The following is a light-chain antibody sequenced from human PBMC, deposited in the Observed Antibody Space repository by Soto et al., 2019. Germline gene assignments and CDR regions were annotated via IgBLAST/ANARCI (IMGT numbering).Light chain of an antibody. CDR1: QSVNSN. CDR2: DAS. CDR3: QQRNPWHPRT. V-gene: IGKV3-15*01. J-gene: IGKJ1*01. Sequence: EIVLTQSPATLSVSPGDRATLSCRASQSVNSNLAWYQQKPGQAPRLLIYDASTRATGIPARFSGSGSGRAFTLTISRLQSEDLASYYCQQRNPWHPRTFGKGTKVEIK.